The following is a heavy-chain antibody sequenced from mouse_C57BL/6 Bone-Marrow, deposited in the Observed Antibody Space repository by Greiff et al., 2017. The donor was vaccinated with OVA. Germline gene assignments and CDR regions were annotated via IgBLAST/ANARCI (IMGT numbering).Heavy chain of an antibody. V-gene: IGHV1-69*01. J-gene: IGHJ1*03. CDR2: IDPSDSYT. D-gene: IGHD2-1*01. Sequence: QVQLQPPGAELVMPGASVKLSCKASGYTFTSYWMHWVKQRPGQGLEWIGEIDPSDSYTNYNQKFKGKSTLTVDKSSSTAYMQLSSLTSEDSAVYYCASLLWYRHWYFDVWGTGTTVTVSS. CDR3: ASLLWYRHWYFDV. CDR1: GYTFTSYW.